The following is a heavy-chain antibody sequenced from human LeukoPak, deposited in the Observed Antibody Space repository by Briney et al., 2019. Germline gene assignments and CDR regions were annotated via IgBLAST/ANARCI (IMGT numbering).Heavy chain of an antibody. V-gene: IGHV1-24*01. Sequence: ASVKVSCKVSGYTLTELSMHWVRQAPGKGLEWMGGFDPEDGETIYAQKFQGRVTMTEDTSTDTAYMELSSLRSEDTAVYYCATVTPIFGVVIGNWFDPWGQGTLVTVSS. D-gene: IGHD3-3*01. CDR1: GYTLTELS. CDR2: FDPEDGET. J-gene: IGHJ5*02. CDR3: ATVTPIFGVVIGNWFDP.